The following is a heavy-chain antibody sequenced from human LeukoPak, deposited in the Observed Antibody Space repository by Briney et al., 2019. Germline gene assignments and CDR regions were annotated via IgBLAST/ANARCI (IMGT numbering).Heavy chain of an antibody. CDR2: INHSGST. V-gene: IGHV4-34*01. Sequence: SEPLSPTCAVYGGPFSGYYWSWLRQPPGKGLEWIGEINHSGSTNYNPSLKSRVTISVDTSKNQFSLKLSSVTAADPAVYYCARGDDGGNSYYWGQGALVTVSS. CDR3: ARGDDGGNSYY. CDR1: GGPFSGYY. D-gene: IGHD4-23*01. J-gene: IGHJ4*02.